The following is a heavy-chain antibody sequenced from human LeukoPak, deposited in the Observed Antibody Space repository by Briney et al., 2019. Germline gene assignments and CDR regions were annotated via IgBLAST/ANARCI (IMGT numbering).Heavy chain of an antibody. CDR3: ARDGGYYDYVWGSYRFDY. J-gene: IGHJ4*02. CDR1: GGTFSSYA. CDR2: IIPIFGTA. Sequence: SVKVSCKASGGTFSSYAISWVRQAPGQGPEWMGGIIPIFGTANYAQKFQGRVTITADKSTSTAYMELSSLRSEDTAVYYCARDGGYYDYVWGSYRFDYWGQGTLVTVSS. V-gene: IGHV1-69*06. D-gene: IGHD3-16*02.